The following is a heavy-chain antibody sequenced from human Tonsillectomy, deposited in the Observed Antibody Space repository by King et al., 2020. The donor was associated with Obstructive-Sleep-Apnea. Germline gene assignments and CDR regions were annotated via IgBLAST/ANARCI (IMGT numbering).Heavy chain of an antibody. D-gene: IGHD2-21*02. CDR1: GGSISSGGYY. CDR3: ATGVDCGGDCGEYFQH. CDR2: IYYSGST. V-gene: IGHV4-31*03. J-gene: IGHJ1*01. Sequence: QLQESGPGLVRPSQTLSLTCTVSGGSISSGGYYWSWIRQRPGKGLEWIGYIYYSGSTYSNPSLKSRVTISVDTSKNQFSLKLSSVTAADTAVYYCATGVDCGGDCGEYFQHWGQGTLVTVSS.